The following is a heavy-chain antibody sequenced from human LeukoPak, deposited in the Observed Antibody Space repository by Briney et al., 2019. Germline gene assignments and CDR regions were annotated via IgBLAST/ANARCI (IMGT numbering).Heavy chain of an antibody. Sequence: ASVKVSCKASGGTFSGYAISWVRQAPGQGLEWMGGIIPIFGTANYAQKFQGRVTITTDESTSTAYMELSSLRSEDTAVYYCAVPAAIHRSYYYYMGVWGKGTTVTVSS. D-gene: IGHD2-2*02. CDR1: GGTFSGYA. J-gene: IGHJ6*03. CDR2: IIPIFGTA. CDR3: AVPAAIHRSYYYYMGV. V-gene: IGHV1-69*05.